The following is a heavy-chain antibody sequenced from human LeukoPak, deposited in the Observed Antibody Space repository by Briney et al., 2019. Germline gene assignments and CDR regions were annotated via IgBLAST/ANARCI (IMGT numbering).Heavy chain of an antibody. CDR3: ARDYKYAFDN. Sequence: GGSLRLSCAASGFTFSDYSMNWVRQAPGKGLEWISYIGIDSGNTNYADSVKGRFTISGDKAKNSLYLQMNSLRVEDTAVYYCARDYKYAFDNWGQGTLVTASS. D-gene: IGHD5-24*01. CDR2: IGIDSGNT. V-gene: IGHV3-48*01. CDR1: GFTFSDYS. J-gene: IGHJ4*02.